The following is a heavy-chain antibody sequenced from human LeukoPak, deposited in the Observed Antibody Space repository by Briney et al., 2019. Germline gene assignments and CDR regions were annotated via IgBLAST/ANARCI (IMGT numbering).Heavy chain of an antibody. V-gene: IGHV4-59*01. CDR3: ARVGRDYYDLKGYYMDV. D-gene: IGHD3-22*01. Sequence: SETLSLTCTVSGGSISSYYWSWVRQPPGKGLEWVGYIYYSGSTNYNPSLKSGVTISVDTSKHQFSLKLSSVTAADTAVYYCARVGRDYYDLKGYYMDVWGKGTTVTVSS. CDR2: IYYSGST. CDR1: GGSISSYY. J-gene: IGHJ6*03.